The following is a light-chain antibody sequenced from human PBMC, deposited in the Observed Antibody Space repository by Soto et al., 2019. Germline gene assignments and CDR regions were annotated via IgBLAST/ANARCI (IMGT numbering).Light chain of an antibody. Sequence: QSALTQPASVSGSPGQSITISCTGTSSDVGNYNLVSWYQQYPGKAPKLMIYEGGKRPSGVSNRFSGSKSGNTASLTISGLQAEDEADYYCCAYTSSATLVFGGGTKLTVL. CDR2: EGG. CDR1: SSDVGNYNL. CDR3: CAYTSSATLV. V-gene: IGLV2-23*01. J-gene: IGLJ3*02.